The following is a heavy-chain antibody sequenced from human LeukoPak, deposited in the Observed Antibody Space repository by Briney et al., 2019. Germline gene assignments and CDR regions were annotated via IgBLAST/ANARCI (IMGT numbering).Heavy chain of an antibody. CDR2: INHSGST. CDR3: ARLIGTRPPFDY. Sequence: PSETLSLTCAVYGGSFSGYYWSWIRQPPGKGLEWIGEINHSGSTNYNPSLKSRVTISVDTSKNQFSLKLSSVTAADTPVYYCARLIGTRPPFDYWGQGTLVTVSS. CDR1: GGSFSGYY. V-gene: IGHV4-34*01. J-gene: IGHJ4*02.